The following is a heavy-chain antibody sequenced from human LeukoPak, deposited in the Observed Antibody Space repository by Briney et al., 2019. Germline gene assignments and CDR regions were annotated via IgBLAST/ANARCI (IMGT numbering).Heavy chain of an antibody. CDR1: GFTFSSYG. Sequence: GGSLRLSCAASGFTFSSYGMHWVRQAPGKGLEWVAVISYDGSNKYYADSVKGRFTISRDNSKNTLYLQMNSLRAEDTAVYYCAKPYYYDSSGYSTLYFDYWGQETLVTVSS. D-gene: IGHD3-22*01. J-gene: IGHJ4*02. CDR2: ISYDGSNK. V-gene: IGHV3-30*18. CDR3: AKPYYYDSSGYSTLYFDY.